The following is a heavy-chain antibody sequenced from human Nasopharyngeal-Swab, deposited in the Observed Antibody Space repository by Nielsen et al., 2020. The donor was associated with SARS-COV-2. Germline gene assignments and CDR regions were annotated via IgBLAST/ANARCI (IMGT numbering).Heavy chain of an antibody. CDR1: GFPFDRYW. J-gene: IGHJ5*02. Sequence: GECLKISCAASGFPFDRYWMSWVRQAPGTGLEWVANIKQDGSEKYYVDSVRGRFTISRDNTQNSVSLQMNSLRAEDTAVYYCSRDLALVMFGQGWFDPWGQGTLVTVSS. V-gene: IGHV3-7*01. CDR2: IKQDGSEK. CDR3: SRDLALVMFGQGWFDP. D-gene: IGHD3-10*02.